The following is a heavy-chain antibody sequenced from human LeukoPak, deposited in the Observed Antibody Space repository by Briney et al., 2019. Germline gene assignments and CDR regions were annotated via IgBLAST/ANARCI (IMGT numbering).Heavy chain of an antibody. CDR1: GFTFSSYW. Sequence: GSLRLSCAASGFTFSSYWMSWVRQAPGKGLEWIGSIYYSGSTYYNPSLKSRVTISVDTSKNQFSLKLSSVTAADTAVYYCARESQRTNWFDPWGQGTLVTVSS. J-gene: IGHJ5*02. CDR3: ARESQRTNWFDP. CDR2: IYYSGST. V-gene: IGHV4-39*01.